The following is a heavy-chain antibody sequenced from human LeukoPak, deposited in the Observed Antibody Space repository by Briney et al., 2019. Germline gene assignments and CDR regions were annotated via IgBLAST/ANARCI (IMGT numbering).Heavy chain of an antibody. CDR2: IYYSGST. V-gene: IGHV4-31*03. CDR3: ARENHPDWYSSSSIWFDP. D-gene: IGHD6-6*01. Sequence: SETLSLTCTVSGGSISSGGYYWSWIRQHPGKGLEWIGYIYYSGSTYYNPSLKSRVTISVDTSKNQFSLKLSSVTAADTAVYYCARENHPDWYSSSSIWFDPWGQGTLVTVSS. CDR1: GGSISSGGYY. J-gene: IGHJ5*02.